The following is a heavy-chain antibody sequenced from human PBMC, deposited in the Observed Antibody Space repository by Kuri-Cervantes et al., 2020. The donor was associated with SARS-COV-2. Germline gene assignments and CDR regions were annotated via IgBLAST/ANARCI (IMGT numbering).Heavy chain of an antibody. V-gene: IGHV4-30-2*01. CDR3: ASGSFGSNDF. D-gene: IGHD3-10*01. Sequence: SETLSLTCAVSGGSFSGSYSWSWIRQPPGKGLEWIGYIYHSGSTYYNPSLKSRVTISGDKSKNQFSLRLTSVTAADTAVYYCASGSFGSNDFWGQGTLVTVFS. CDR1: GGSFSGSYS. J-gene: IGHJ4*02. CDR2: IYHSGST.